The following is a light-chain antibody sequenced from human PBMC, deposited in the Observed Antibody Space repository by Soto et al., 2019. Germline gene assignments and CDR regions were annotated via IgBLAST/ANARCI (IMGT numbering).Light chain of an antibody. Sequence: EIVLTQSPATLSLSPGERVTLSCRASQSFASYLAWYQQKPGQAPRLLIYDASKRATGIPARFSGRGSGTESTLTISSLEPADFAVFYCQQRSNWPPVITFGQGTRLEMK. CDR2: DAS. CDR3: QQRSNWPPVIT. V-gene: IGKV3-11*01. J-gene: IGKJ5*01. CDR1: QSFASY.